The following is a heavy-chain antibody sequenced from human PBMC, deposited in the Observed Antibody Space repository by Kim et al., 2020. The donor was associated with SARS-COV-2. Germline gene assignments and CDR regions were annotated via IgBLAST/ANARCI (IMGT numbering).Heavy chain of an antibody. CDR2: ISSSGSTT. D-gene: IGHD1-1*01. V-gene: IGHV3-23*01. J-gene: IGHJ4*02. CDR3: AIFGTNMVLGEEY. CDR1: GFTFSSYA. Sequence: GGSLRLSCAASGFTFSSYAMSWVRQAPGKGLEWVSGISSSGSTTYYADSVKGRFTTSRDNSKNTLSLQMNSLRAEDTALYYCAIFGTNMVLGEEYWGQGTLVTVSS.